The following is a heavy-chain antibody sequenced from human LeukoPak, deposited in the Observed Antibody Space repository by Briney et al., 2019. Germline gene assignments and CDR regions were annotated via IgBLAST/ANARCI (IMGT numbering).Heavy chain of an antibody. CDR2: IIPIFGTA. V-gene: IGHV1-69*13. CDR1: GGTFSSYA. CDR3: ARVDYYGSPNWFDP. J-gene: IGHJ5*02. Sequence: SVKVSCKASGGTFSSYAISWVRQAPGQGPEWMGGIIPIFGTANYAQKFQGRVTITADESTSTAYMELSSLRSEDTAVYYCARVDYYGSPNWFDPWGQGTLVTVSS. D-gene: IGHD3-10*01.